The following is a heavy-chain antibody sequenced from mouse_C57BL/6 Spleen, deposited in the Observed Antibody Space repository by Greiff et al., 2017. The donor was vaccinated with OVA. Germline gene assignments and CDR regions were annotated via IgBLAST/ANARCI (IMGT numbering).Heavy chain of an antibody. J-gene: IGHJ3*01. D-gene: IGHD2-1*01. CDR2: INPSSGYT. CDR1: GYTFTSYT. Sequence: QVQLQQSGAELARPGASVKMSCKASGYTFTSYTMHWVKQRPGQGLEWIGYINPSSGYTKYNQKFKDKATLTADKSSSTAYMQLSSLTSEDSAVDYCARRGGNFEGFAYWGQGTLVTVSA. V-gene: IGHV1-4*01. CDR3: ARRGGNFEGFAY.